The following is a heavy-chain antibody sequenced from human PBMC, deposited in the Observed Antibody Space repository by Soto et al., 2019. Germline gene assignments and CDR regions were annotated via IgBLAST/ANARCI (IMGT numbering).Heavy chain of an antibody. J-gene: IGHJ4*02. V-gene: IGHV1-69*01. D-gene: IGHD1-26*01. Sequence: QVQLVQSGAEVKKPGSSVKVSCKASGGIFSSYAISWLRQAPGQGLEWMGAVIPILGQPYYAPTFQDRVTITADDSTRTAYMELSSLRSDDTAVYFCARVGGVGAPPGADFWGQGTLVTVS. CDR2: VIPILGQP. CDR1: GGIFSSYA. CDR3: ARVGGVGAPPGADF.